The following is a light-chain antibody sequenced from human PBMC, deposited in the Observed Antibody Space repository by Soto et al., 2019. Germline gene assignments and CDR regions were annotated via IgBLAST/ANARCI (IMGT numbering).Light chain of an antibody. CDR1: QSVSSSY. J-gene: IGKJ1*01. V-gene: IGKV3-20*01. CDR2: GAS. CDR3: QQYCSSSPGT. Sequence: EIVLTQSPGTLSLSPGERATLSCRASQSVSSSYLAWYQQKPGQAPRLLIYGASSRATGIPDRFSGSGSGTDFTLTISRLEPEDFAVYYCQQYCSSSPGTFGQGTKVEIK.